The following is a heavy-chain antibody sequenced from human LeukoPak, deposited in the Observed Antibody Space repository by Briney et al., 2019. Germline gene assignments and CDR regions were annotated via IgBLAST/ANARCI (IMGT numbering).Heavy chain of an antibody. CDR3: ASQSTPVLPFDI. CDR1: GFTVSSNY. J-gene: IGHJ3*02. CDR2: IYSGGST. V-gene: IGHV3-66*04. Sequence: GGSLRLSCAASGFTVSSNYMSWVRQAPGKGLEWVSVIYSGGSTYYADSVKGRFTISRDNSKNTLYLQMNSLRVEDTAVYYCASQSTPVLPFDIWGQGTMVTISS.